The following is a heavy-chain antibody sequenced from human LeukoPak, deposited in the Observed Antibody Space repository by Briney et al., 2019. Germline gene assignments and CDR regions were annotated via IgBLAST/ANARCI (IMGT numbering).Heavy chain of an antibody. D-gene: IGHD3-22*01. J-gene: IGHJ4*02. CDR2: IYSGGST. CDR1: GFTFSNAW. Sequence: PGGSLRLSCVASGFTFSNAWMSWVRQAPGKGLEWVSVIYSGGSTYYADSVKGRFTISRDNSKNTLYLQMNSLRAEDTAVYYCARVITYYYDSSGQDLDYWGQGTLVTVSS. CDR3: ARVITYYYDSSGQDLDY. V-gene: IGHV3-66*01.